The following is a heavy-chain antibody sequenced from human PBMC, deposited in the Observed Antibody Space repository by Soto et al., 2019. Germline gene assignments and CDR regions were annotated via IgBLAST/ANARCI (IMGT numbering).Heavy chain of an antibody. V-gene: IGHV1-69*13. J-gene: IGHJ4*02. Sequence: SVKVSCKASGGTFSSYAISWVRQAPGQGLEWMGGIIPIFGTANYAQKFQGRVTITADESTSTAYMELSSLRSADRAMYFCARYNSYAIDYWGRGTLVTVSS. CDR1: GGTFSSYA. CDR3: ARYNSYAIDY. CDR2: IIPIFGTA. D-gene: IGHD2-8*01.